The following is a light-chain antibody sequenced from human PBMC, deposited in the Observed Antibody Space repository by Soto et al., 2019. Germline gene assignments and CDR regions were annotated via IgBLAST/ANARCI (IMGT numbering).Light chain of an antibody. CDR3: QQRSNWSWT. CDR2: DAS. CDR1: QSVSSY. J-gene: IGKJ1*01. V-gene: IGKV3-11*01. Sequence: EIVLTQSPATLSLSPGERATLSCRASQSVSSYLAWYQQKPGQAPRLLIYDASNRATGIPARFSGSGSGTDFTLNISSLEPQDFAFYYCQQRSNWSWTFGHGTKVEI.